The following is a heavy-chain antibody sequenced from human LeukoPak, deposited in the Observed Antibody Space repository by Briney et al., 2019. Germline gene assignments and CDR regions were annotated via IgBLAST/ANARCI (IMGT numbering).Heavy chain of an antibody. CDR2: ISAYNGNT. CDR1: GYTFTSYG. V-gene: IGHV1-18*01. J-gene: IGHJ5*02. Sequence: ASVKVSCKASGYTFTSYGISWVRQAPGQGLEWMGWISAYNGNTNYAQKLQGRVTMTTDTSTSTAYMELRSLRSDDTAVYYCARARPAAMGKGYNWFDPWGQGTLVTVSS. D-gene: IGHD5-18*01. CDR3: ARARPAAMGKGYNWFDP.